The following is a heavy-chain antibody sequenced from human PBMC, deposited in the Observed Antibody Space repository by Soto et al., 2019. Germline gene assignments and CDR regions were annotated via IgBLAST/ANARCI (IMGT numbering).Heavy chain of an antibody. D-gene: IGHD5-18*01. CDR1: GGTFSSYA. CDR3: ARRGYSYGSPIDY. J-gene: IGHJ4*02. CDR2: IIPIFGTA. Sequence: GASVKVSCKASGGTFSSYAISGVRQAPGQGLEWMGGIIPIFGTANYAQKFQGRVTITADESTSTAYMELSSLRSEDTAVYYCARRGYSYGSPIDYWGQGTLVTVSS. V-gene: IGHV1-69*13.